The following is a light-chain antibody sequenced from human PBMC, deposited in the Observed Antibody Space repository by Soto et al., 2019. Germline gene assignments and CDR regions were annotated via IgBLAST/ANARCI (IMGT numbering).Light chain of an antibody. CDR3: AAWDDSLSGPV. Sequence: QPVLTPPPSASGTPGQRVTISCSGSSSNIGSNYVYWYQQLPGTAPKLLIYRNNQRPSGVPDRFSGSKSGTSASLAISGLRSEDEADYYCAAWDDSLSGPVFGGGTQLTVL. CDR2: RNN. CDR1: SSNIGSNY. J-gene: IGLJ7*01. V-gene: IGLV1-47*01.